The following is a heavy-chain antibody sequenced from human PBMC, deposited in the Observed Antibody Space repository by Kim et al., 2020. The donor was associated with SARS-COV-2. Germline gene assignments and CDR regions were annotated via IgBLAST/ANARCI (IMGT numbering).Heavy chain of an antibody. J-gene: IGHJ4*02. CDR1: GGSISSSSYY. Sequence: SETLSLTCTVSGGSISSSSYYWGWIRQPPGKGLEWIGSIYYSGSTYYNPSLKSRVTISVDTSKNQFSLKLSSVTAADTAVYYCASSSWYSSPGYFDYWGQGTLVTVSS. CDR2: IYYSGST. V-gene: IGHV4-39*01. D-gene: IGHD6-13*01. CDR3: ASSSWYSSPGYFDY.